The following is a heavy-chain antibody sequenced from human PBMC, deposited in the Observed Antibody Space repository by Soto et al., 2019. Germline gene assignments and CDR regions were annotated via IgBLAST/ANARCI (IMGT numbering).Heavy chain of an antibody. Sequence: QLQLQESGPGLVKPSETLSLTCTVSGGSISSSSYYWGWIRQPPGKGLEWIGSIYYSGSTYYNPSLTSRVTISVDTSKNQFSLKLSSVTAADTAVYYCASKRTSYYYDSSALDYWGQGTLVTVSS. J-gene: IGHJ4*02. V-gene: IGHV4-39*01. CDR1: GGSISSSSYY. CDR3: ASKRTSYYYDSSALDY. CDR2: IYYSGST. D-gene: IGHD3-22*01.